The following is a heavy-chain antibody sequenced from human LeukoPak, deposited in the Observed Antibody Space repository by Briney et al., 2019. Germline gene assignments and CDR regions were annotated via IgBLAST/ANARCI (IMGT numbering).Heavy chain of an antibody. Sequence: GGSLRLSCAASGFTFSSYAMSWVRQAPGKGLEWVSVIYSGGSTYYADSVKGRFTISRDNSKNTPYLQMNSLRAEDTAVYYCARYYYMDVWGKGPTATVS. J-gene: IGHJ6*03. CDR1: GFTFSSYA. CDR2: IYSGGST. CDR3: ARYYYMDV. V-gene: IGHV3-66*02.